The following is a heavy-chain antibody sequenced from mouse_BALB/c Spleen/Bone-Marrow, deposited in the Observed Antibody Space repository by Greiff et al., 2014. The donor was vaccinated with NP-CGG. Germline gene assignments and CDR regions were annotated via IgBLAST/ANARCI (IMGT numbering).Heavy chain of an antibody. J-gene: IGHJ4*01. V-gene: IGHV2-9*02. D-gene: IGHD2-3*01. CDR3: ARDNGYYVDYAMDY. CDR2: IWAGGST. Sequence: VKLVESGPGLVAPSQSLSITCTVSGFSLTSYGVHWARQPPGKGLEWLGVIWAGGSTNYNSALMSRLSISKDNSKSQVFLKMNSLQTDDTAMYYCARDNGYYVDYAMDYWGQGTSVTVSS. CDR1: GFSLTSYG.